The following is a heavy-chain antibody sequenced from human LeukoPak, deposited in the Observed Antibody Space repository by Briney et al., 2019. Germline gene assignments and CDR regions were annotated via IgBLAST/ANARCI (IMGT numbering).Heavy chain of an antibody. CDR1: GFTFSSYA. Sequence: GGSLRLSCAASGFTFSSYALSWVRQAPGKGLEWVSAISGSGGSTYYADSVKGRFTISRDNSKNTLYLQMNSLRAEDTAVYYCAKDLYSSSWSYFDYWGQGTLVTVSS. V-gene: IGHV3-23*01. J-gene: IGHJ4*02. CDR2: ISGSGGST. D-gene: IGHD6-13*01. CDR3: AKDLYSSSWSYFDY.